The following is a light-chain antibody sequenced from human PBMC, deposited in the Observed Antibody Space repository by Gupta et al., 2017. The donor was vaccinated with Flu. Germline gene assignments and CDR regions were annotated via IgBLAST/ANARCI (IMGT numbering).Light chain of an antibody. CDR2: KAS. CDR1: QSISSW. V-gene: IGKV1-5*03. Sequence: VGDRVTITCRASQSISSWLAWYQQKPGKAPKLLIYKASSLESGVPSRFSGSGSGTEFTLTISSLQPDDFATYYCQQYNSYPYTFGQGTKLEI. J-gene: IGKJ2*01. CDR3: QQYNSYPYT.